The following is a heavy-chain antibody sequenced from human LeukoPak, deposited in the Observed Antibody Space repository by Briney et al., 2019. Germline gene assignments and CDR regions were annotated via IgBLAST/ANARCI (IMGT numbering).Heavy chain of an antibody. Sequence: ASVKVSCKASGYTFTSYGISWVRQAPGQGLEWMGWISAYNGNTNYAQKLQGRVTMTTDTSTSTAYMELRSLRSDDTAVYYCARRDRDYYYYYMDVWGKGTTVTVSS. V-gene: IGHV1-18*01. CDR2: ISAYNGNT. CDR3: ARRDRDYYYYYMDV. D-gene: IGHD5-24*01. CDR1: GYTFTSYG. J-gene: IGHJ6*03.